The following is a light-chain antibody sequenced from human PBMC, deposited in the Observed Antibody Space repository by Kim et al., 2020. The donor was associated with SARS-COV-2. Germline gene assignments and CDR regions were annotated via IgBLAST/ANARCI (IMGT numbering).Light chain of an antibody. Sequence: NFMLTQPHSVSESPGKTVTISCTGSSGSIASNYVQWDQQRPGSAPTTVIYEDNQRPSGVPDRFSGSIDSSSNSASLTISGLKTEDEADYYCQSYDSSNHGVFGGGTQMNVL. J-gene: IGLJ2*01. CDR2: EDN. CDR3: QSYDSSNHGV. V-gene: IGLV6-57*02. CDR1: SGSIASNY.